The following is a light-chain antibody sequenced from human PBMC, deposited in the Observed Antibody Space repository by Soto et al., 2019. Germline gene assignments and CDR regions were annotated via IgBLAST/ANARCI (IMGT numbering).Light chain of an antibody. J-gene: IGKJ2*01. Sequence: EIVLTQSPGTLSLSPGERATLSCRASQSVSSSYLAWYQQKPGQAPRLLIYGASSRATGIPDRFSGSGSGTDFTLTICRLEPEDFAVYYCQQCGTSGYTFGQGTKVDIK. CDR2: GAS. CDR1: QSVSSSY. V-gene: IGKV3-20*01. CDR3: QQCGTSGYT.